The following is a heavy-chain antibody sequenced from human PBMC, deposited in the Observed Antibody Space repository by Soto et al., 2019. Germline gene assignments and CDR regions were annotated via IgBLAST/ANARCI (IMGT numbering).Heavy chain of an antibody. J-gene: IGHJ4*02. CDR2: IDYSGST. CDR3: ARDRSPGGNPYFAY. Sequence: TSETLSLTCTVSGASITSGGHYWSWIRQHPGKGLEWIGYIDYSGSTHYNPSLKSRLGISIDRSKHQFSLNLTSVTPADTAVYYCARDRSPGGNPYFAYWGQGTLVTVSS. V-gene: IGHV4-31*03. CDR1: GASITSGGHY. D-gene: IGHD2-15*01.